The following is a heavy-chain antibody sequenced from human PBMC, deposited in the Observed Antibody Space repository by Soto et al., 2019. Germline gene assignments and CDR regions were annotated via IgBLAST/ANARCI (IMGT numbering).Heavy chain of an antibody. CDR1: GFTFDDYA. CDR3: AKDIYASDTSLPDY. Sequence: EVQLVESGGGLVQPGRSLRLSCAASGFTFDDYAMHWVRQAPGKGLEWVSGISRNSGSIGYADSVKGRFTISRDNAKNYLYLQINSRRAEDTALYYCAKDIYASDTSLPDYWGQGTLVTVSS. V-gene: IGHV3-9*01. J-gene: IGHJ4*02. D-gene: IGHD2-2*01. CDR2: ISRNSGSI.